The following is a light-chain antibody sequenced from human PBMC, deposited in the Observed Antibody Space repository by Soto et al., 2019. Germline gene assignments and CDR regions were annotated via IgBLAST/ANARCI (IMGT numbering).Light chain of an antibody. CDR1: QSVSSSY. J-gene: IGKJ3*01. Sequence: EIVLTQSPGTLSLSPGERATLSCRASQSVSSSYLAWYQQKPGQAPRLLMYGASSRATGIPDRFSGSGSGTDFTLTINRLEPEDFAVYYCQQYGSSPLFTFGLGTKVDIK. CDR3: QQYGSSPLFT. V-gene: IGKV3-20*01. CDR2: GAS.